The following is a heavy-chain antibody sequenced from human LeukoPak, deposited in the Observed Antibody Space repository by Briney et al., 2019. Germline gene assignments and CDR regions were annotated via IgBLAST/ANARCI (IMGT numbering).Heavy chain of an antibody. J-gene: IGHJ4*02. CDR3: ARAAGSDSRDYFDY. CDR1: GYIFTGYY. Sequence: ASVKVSCKASGYIFTGYYMHWVRQAPGQGLGWMGWINPNSGGTNYAQKFQGRVTMTRDTSIGTAYMELSGLRSDDTAVYYCARAAGSDSRDYFDYWGQGTLVTVSS. CDR2: INPNSGGT. D-gene: IGHD2-21*02. V-gene: IGHV1-2*02.